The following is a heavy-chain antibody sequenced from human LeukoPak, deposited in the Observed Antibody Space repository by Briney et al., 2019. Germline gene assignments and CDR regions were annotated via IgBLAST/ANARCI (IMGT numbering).Heavy chain of an antibody. CDR3: ARHRSYCSSTSCYLGLGYYYYGMDV. CDR2: IYPGDSDT. Sequence: GESLKISCKGSGYSFTSYWIGWVRQMPGKGLEWMGIIYPGDSDTRYSPSFQGQVTISADKSISTAYLQWSSLKASDTAMYYCARHRSYCSSTSCYLGLGYYYYGMDVWGQGTTVTVSS. J-gene: IGHJ6*02. D-gene: IGHD2-2*01. CDR1: GYSFTSYW. V-gene: IGHV5-51*01.